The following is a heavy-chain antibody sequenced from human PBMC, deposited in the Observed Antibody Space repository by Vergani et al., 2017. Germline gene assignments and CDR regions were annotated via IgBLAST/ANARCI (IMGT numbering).Heavy chain of an antibody. J-gene: IGHJ6*02. V-gene: IGHV3-33*01. D-gene: IGHD2-15*01. CDR2: IWYDGSNK. Sequence: QVQLVESGGGVVQPGRSLRLSCAASGFTFSSYGMHWVRQAPGKGLEWVAVIWYDGSNKYNADSVKGRFTISRDNSKNTLYLQMNSLRAEDTAVYYCARGGYWSGGSCYSGYYYYGMDVWGQGTTVTVSS. CDR1: GFTFSSYG. CDR3: ARGGYWSGGSCYSGYYYYGMDV.